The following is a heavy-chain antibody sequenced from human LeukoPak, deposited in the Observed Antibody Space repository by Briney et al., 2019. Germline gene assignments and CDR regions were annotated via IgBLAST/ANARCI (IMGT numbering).Heavy chain of an antibody. Sequence: GGFLSPCCAASGFFFNCYLISWGRQAAGKGLVLVANIKQDGSEKYNVEAVQGRFTISRDNAKISLYLQMNSQRAEDTAVYYCARDYYGSGRANYWVQGSLVSDSS. V-gene: IGHV3-7*01. CDR2: IKQDGSEK. D-gene: IGHD3-10*01. CDR3: ARDYYGSGRANY. J-gene: IGHJ4*02. CDR1: GFFFNCYL.